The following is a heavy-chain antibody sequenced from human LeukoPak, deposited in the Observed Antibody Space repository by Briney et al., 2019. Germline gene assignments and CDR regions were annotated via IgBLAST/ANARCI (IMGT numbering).Heavy chain of an antibody. Sequence: GASVKVSCKASGYTFTGYYMHWVRQAPRQGLEWMGRINPNSGGTNYAQKFQGRVTMTRDTSISTAYMELSRLRSDDTAVYYCALLSGHDAFDIWGQGTVVTVSS. J-gene: IGHJ3*02. CDR3: ALLSGHDAFDI. CDR1: GYTFTGYY. CDR2: INPNSGGT. V-gene: IGHV1-2*06. D-gene: IGHD6-25*01.